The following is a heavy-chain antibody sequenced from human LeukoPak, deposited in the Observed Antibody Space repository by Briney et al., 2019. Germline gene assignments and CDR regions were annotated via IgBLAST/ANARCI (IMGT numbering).Heavy chain of an antibody. D-gene: IGHD6-13*01. V-gene: IGHV3-30*18. CDR1: GFTFTNYG. CDR3: AKDRETTASGTFDY. Sequence: GRSLRLSCVASGFTFTNYGMHCVRQAPGKGRGWEACVAEDGINKDYAVHVKARFTISRDNSNNTLFLQMNNLRADDTAVYYCAKDRETTASGTFDYWGQGVLVTVSS. CDR2: VAEDGINK. J-gene: IGHJ4*02.